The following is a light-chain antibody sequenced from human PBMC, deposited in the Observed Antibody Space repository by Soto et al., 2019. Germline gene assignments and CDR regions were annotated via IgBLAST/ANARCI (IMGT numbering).Light chain of an antibody. CDR3: SSYAGRNNYV. V-gene: IGLV2-8*01. CDR1: SSDVGAHNF. CDR2: DVS. J-gene: IGLJ1*01. Sequence: QSALTQPPSASGSPGQSVTIACTGTSSDVGAHNFVSWHQQHPGKAPKLMVYDVSKRPSWVPDRFSGYKSGNTAALTGSWLRAEDEAEYYCSSYAGRNNYVFGTGTKVTVL.